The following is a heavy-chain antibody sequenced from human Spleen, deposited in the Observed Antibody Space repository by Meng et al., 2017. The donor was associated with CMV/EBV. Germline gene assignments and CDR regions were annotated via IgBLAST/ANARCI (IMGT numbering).Heavy chain of an antibody. V-gene: IGHV3-30*02. Sequence: GESLKISCAASGFTFSSYGMHWVRQAPGKGLEWVAFIRYDGSNKYYADSVKGRFTISRDNSKNTLYLQMNSLRAEDTAVYYCARDRGFWSGYHKGLDYYGMDVWGQGTTVTVSS. CDR2: IRYDGSNK. J-gene: IGHJ6*02. CDR3: ARDRGFWSGYHKGLDYYGMDV. D-gene: IGHD3-3*01. CDR1: GFTFSSYG.